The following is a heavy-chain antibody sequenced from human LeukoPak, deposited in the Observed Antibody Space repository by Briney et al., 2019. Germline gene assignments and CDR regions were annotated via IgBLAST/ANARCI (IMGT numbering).Heavy chain of an antibody. CDR3: ARKRSGWLNWYFDL. V-gene: IGHV3-7*03. Sequence: GGSLRLSCAASGFTFSSYWMSWVRQAPGKGLEWVANIKQDGSEKYYVDSVKGRFTISRDNAKNSLYLQMNSLRAEDTAVYYCARKRSGWLNWYFDLWGRGTLVTVSP. J-gene: IGHJ2*01. D-gene: IGHD6-19*01. CDR1: GFTFSSYW. CDR2: IKQDGSEK.